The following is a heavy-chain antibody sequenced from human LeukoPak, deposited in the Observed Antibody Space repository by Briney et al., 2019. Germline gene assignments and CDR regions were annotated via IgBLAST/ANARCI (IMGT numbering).Heavy chain of an antibody. D-gene: IGHD3-22*01. CDR2: IYSGGST. CDR1: GFTVSSNY. V-gene: IGHV3-66*01. J-gene: IGHJ5*02. CDR3: ATDIPYYDSSGYLCPDS. Sequence: PGGSLRLSCAASGFTVSSNYMSWVRQAPGKGLEWVSVIYSGGSTYYADSVKGRFTISRDNSKNTLYLQMNSLRAEDTAVYYCATDIPYYDSSGYLCPDSWGQGTLVTVSS.